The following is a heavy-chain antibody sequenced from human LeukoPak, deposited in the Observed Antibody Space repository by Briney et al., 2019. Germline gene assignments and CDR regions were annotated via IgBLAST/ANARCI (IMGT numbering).Heavy chain of an antibody. CDR3: ARDQLPYGMDV. CDR2: ISSSGST. Sequence: SQTLSLTCTVSGASINSVDYYWSWIRQPPGRGLEWIGYISSSGSTFCSPSLESRLTISVDTSKNQFSLRLRSVTAADTAMYYCARDQLPYGMDVWGRGTTVTVSS. V-gene: IGHV4-30-4*01. J-gene: IGHJ6*02. D-gene: IGHD4-23*01. CDR1: GASINSVDYY.